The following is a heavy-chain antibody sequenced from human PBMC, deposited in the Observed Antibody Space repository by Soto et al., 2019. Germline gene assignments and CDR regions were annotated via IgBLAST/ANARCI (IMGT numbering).Heavy chain of an antibody. Sequence: QVQLVESGGGVVQPGRSLRLSCAASGFTFSSYGMHWVRQAPGKGLEWVAVISYDGSNKYYADSVKGRFTISRDNSKNTLYLQMSSLRAEDTAVYYCAISVDYGSGSYYPYWGQGTLVTVSS. V-gene: IGHV3-30*03. D-gene: IGHD3-10*01. CDR1: GFTFSSYG. CDR2: ISYDGSNK. J-gene: IGHJ4*02. CDR3: AISVDYGSGSYYPY.